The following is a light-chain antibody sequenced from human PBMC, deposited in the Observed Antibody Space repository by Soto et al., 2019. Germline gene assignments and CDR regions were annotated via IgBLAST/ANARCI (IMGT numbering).Light chain of an antibody. CDR1: SSDLAIYNY. J-gene: IGLJ1*01. Sequence: SVLTQPASVSGSPGQSITISCTGTSSDLAIYNYVSWYQQQPGKAPKLMIYQVTNRPSGVSNRFPGSRSGNTASLTISGLQAEDEADYYCSSYTDSSNYVFGTGTKATVL. CDR3: SSYTDSSNYV. V-gene: IGLV2-14*01. CDR2: QVT.